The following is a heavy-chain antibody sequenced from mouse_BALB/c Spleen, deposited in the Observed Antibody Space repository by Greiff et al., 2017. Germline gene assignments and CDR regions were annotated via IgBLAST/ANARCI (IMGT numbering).Heavy chain of an antibody. CDR1: GYTFTSYY. J-gene: IGHJ3*01. CDR3: TRSYYGYDVTFAY. CDR2: INPSNGGT. D-gene: IGHD2-2*01. V-gene: IGHV1S81*02. Sequence: VHLVESGAELVKPGASVKLSCKASGYTFTSYYMYWVKQRPGQGLEWIGEINPSNGGTNFNEKFKSKATLTVDKSSSTAYMQLSSLTSEDSAVYYCTRSYYGYDVTFAYWGQGTLVTVSA.